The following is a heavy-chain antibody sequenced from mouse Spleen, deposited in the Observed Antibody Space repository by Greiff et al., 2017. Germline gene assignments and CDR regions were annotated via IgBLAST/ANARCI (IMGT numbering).Heavy chain of an antibody. CDR3: ARSYYYGSSHFDY. CDR1: GFTFSDYY. Sequence: EVQLVESEGGLVQPGSSMKLSCTASGFTFSDYYMAWVRQVPEKGLEWVANINYDGSSTYYLDSLKSRFIISRDNAKNILYLQMSSLKSEDTATYYCARSYYYGSSHFDYWGQGTTLTVSS. V-gene: IGHV5-16*01. J-gene: IGHJ2*01. CDR2: INYDGSST. D-gene: IGHD1-1*01.